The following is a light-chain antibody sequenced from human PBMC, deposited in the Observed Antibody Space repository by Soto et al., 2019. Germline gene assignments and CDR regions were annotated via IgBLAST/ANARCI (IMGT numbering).Light chain of an antibody. CDR1: QNISKY. CDR2: SVS. V-gene: IGKV1-39*01. J-gene: IGKJ1*01. Sequence: DIQMTQSPSSLSASVGDRGTITCRASQNISKYLNLYQQRAGKAPNLLIYSVSTLESWVPSRFSGSGSGTDFTLTVSSLQPEDFGSYYCQQSYSTAWTFGQGTRVDIK. CDR3: QQSYSTAWT.